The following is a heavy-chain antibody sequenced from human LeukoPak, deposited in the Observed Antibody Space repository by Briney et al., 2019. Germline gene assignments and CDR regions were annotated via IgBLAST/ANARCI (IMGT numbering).Heavy chain of an antibody. CDR3: ARGGGITSQPWVYYYMDV. J-gene: IGHJ6*03. D-gene: IGHD3-16*01. V-gene: IGHV4-59*01. Sequence: SETLSLTCTVSGGSISSYYWSWIRQPPGKGLEWIGYIYYSGSTNYNPSLKSRVTISVDTSKNQFSLKLSSVTAGDTAVYYCARGGGITSQPWVYYYMDVWGKGTTVTVSS. CDR1: GGSISSYY. CDR2: IYYSGST.